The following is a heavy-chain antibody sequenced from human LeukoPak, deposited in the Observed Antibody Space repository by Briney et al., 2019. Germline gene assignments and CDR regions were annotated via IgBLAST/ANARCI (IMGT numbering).Heavy chain of an antibody. J-gene: IGHJ4*02. CDR2: IKEDGSEQ. V-gene: IGHV3-7*01. D-gene: IGHD1-14*01. CDR3: ARDSFETDIDY. CDR1: GFSFSRYW. Sequence: GGSLRLSCVASGFSFSRYWMSWVRQAPGKGLEWVANIKEDGSEQYYADSLKGRFTISRDNVKNSLSLHINSLRAEDTAVYYCARDSFETDIDYWGQGTVVTVSS.